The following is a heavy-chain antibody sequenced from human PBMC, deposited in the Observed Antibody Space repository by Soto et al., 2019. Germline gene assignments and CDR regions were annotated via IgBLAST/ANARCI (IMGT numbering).Heavy chain of an antibody. CDR1: GGSISSGGYS. V-gene: IGHV4-30-2*01. D-gene: IGHD2-2*01. Sequence: QLQLQESGPGLVKPSQTLSLTCAVSGGSISSGGYSWSWIRQPPGKGLEWIGYIYHSESTYYNPSLKSRVTISVDRSKNQCSLKLSSVTAADTAVYYCARARQYLLYYGMDVWGQGTTVTVSS. J-gene: IGHJ6*02. CDR3: ARARQYLLYYGMDV. CDR2: IYHSEST.